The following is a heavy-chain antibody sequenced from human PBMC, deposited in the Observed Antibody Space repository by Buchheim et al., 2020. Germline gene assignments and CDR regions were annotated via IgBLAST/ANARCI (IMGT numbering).Heavy chain of an antibody. D-gene: IGHD5-18*01. V-gene: IGHV3-15*04. CDR2: IESETYGATT. Sequence: EVQLVESGGGLVKPGGSLRLSCAASGFTFSNAWMSWVRQAPGKGLEWVGRIESETYGATTDYAAPVKGRFTISRDDSQNPVYLQMNSLRNEDTAVYYCTAKDTALAHWGQGT. CDR1: GFTFSNAW. J-gene: IGHJ4*02. CDR3: TAKDTALAH.